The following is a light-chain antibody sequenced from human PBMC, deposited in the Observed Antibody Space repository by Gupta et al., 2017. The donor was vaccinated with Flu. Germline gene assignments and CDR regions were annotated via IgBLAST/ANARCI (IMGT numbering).Light chain of an antibody. CDR3: QHSGTSLYS. Sequence: GTLSWSPGERATLSCRSSQSISSDYLAWYQQKHGQAPRLLIYSASTRATGIPDRFSGSGSGTDFTLTISGLEPEDVAVYFCQHSGTSLYSFGQGTKLEIK. CDR2: SAS. V-gene: IGKV3-20*01. CDR1: QSISSDY. J-gene: IGKJ2*01.